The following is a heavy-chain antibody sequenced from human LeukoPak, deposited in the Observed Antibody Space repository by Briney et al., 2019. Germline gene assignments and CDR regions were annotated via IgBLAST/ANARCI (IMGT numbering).Heavy chain of an antibody. CDR3: ARDPPRGRFPDY. J-gene: IGHJ4*02. Sequence: QPGGSLRLSCAASGFTFSSYWMSWARQAPGKGLEWVANIKQDGSEKYYVDSVKGRFTISRDNAKNSLYLQMNSLGAEDTAVYYCARDPPRGRFPDYWGQGTLVTVSS. CDR1: GFTFSSYW. D-gene: IGHD3-10*01. CDR2: IKQDGSEK. V-gene: IGHV3-7*01.